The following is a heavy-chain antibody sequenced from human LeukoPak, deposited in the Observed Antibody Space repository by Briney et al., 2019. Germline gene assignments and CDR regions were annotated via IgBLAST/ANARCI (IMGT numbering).Heavy chain of an antibody. J-gene: IGHJ4*02. CDR1: GFTFSNFW. CDR2: IKQDGSKK. V-gene: IGHV3-7*04. D-gene: IGHD5-24*01. CDR3: TRVGYIDEGIDY. Sequence: GGSLRLSCVASGFTFSNFWMSWVRQAPGKGLEWVANIKQDGSKKSYVDSVKGRFTISRDNAKNSLYLQMNSLRAEDTAIYYCTRVGYIDEGIDYWGQGTLVTVSS.